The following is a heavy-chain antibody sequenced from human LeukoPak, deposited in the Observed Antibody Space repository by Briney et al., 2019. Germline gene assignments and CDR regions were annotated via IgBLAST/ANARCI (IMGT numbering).Heavy chain of an antibody. V-gene: IGHV6-1*01. D-gene: IGHD5-18*01. CDR1: GDTVPSHSVA. Sequence: SQTLSLTCALSGDTVPSHSVAWNWIRQSPSTGLEWLGRTYYRSKWYNEYALPVKGRVTVNPDTSKNQFSLQLNSVTPEDTAVYFCARGYNFAFDFCGQGTRVIVSS. CDR2: TYYRSKWYN. J-gene: IGHJ4*02. CDR3: ARGYNFAFDF.